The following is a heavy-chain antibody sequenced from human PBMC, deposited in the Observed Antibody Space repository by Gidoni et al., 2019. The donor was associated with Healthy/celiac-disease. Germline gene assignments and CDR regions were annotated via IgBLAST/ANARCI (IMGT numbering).Heavy chain of an antibody. CDR3: ARDPAAAVLDY. CDR2: ISYDGSNK. Sequence: QVQLVESGGGVVQPGRSLRLSCAASGFTFSSYAMHWVRQAPGKGLEWVAVISYDGSNKYYADSVKGRFTISRDNSKNTLYLQMNSLRAEDTAVYYCARDPAAAVLDYWGQGTLVTVSS. CDR1: GFTFSSYA. J-gene: IGHJ4*02. D-gene: IGHD6-13*01. V-gene: IGHV3-30-3*01.